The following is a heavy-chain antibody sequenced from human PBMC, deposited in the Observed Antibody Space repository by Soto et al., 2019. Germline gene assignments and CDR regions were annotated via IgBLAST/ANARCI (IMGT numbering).Heavy chain of an antibody. J-gene: IGHJ4*02. D-gene: IGHD1-26*01. Sequence: PGGSLRLSCIGSGFTFSSYAMNWVRQAPGKGLEWVSSIRSSSKYIYYTDSVKGRFTISRDNAKNSLYLQMNGLRAEDTALYYFARDPDAEYSGNYHTPRSLDSWGQGTQVTVSS. CDR1: GFTFSSYA. CDR2: IRSSSKYI. V-gene: IGHV3-21*01. CDR3: ARDPDAEYSGNYHTPRSLDS.